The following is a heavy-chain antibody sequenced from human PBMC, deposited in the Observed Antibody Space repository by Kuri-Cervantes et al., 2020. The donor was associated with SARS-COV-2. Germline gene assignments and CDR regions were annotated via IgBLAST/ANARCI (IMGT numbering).Heavy chain of an antibody. D-gene: IGHD4-17*01. CDR3: AKDWGVGTVTHPPNFDY. V-gene: IGHV3-23*01. CDR1: GFTFSSYA. J-gene: IGHJ4*02. Sequence: GGSLRLSCTASGFTFSSYAMSWVRQAPGKGLEWVSAISGSGGSTYYADSVEGRFTISRDNSKITLYLHMNSLRAEDTAVYYCAKDWGVGTVTHPPNFDYWGQGTLVTVSS. CDR2: ISGSGGST.